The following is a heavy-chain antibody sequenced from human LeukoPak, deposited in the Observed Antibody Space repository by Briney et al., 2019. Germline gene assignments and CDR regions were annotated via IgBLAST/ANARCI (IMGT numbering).Heavy chain of an antibody. CDR3: ARSKTGSLGNWFDL. J-gene: IGHJ5*02. CDR2: MNPNSGYS. Sequence: ASVKVSCKASGYTFTSYDINWVRQATGQGLEWMGWMNPNSGYSGYAQKFQARVTMARNTSISTAYMELSNLRFEDTAVYYCARSKTGSLGNWFDLWGQGTLVTASS. CDR1: GYTFTSYD. V-gene: IGHV1-8*01. D-gene: IGHD1-1*01.